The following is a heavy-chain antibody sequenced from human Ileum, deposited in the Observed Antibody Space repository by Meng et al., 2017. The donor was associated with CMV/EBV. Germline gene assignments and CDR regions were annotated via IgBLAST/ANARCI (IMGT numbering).Heavy chain of an antibody. CDR1: GFTFRNYA. CDR2: ISYDGRNK. V-gene: IGHV3-30*04. Sequence: SGFTFRNYAMYWVRQAPGKGLEWVAVISYDGRNKYYADSVKGRFTISRDNSKNTLYVQMNSLRAEDTAVYFCASGLVVAATGDAFDIWGQGTMVTVSS. CDR3: ASGLVVAATGDAFDI. D-gene: IGHD2-15*01. J-gene: IGHJ3*02.